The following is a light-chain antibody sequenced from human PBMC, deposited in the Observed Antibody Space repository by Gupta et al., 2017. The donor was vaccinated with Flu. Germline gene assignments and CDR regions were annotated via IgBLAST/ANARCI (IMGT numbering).Light chain of an antibody. V-gene: IGKV1-39*01. CDR3: QQTDNNPQGI. CDR1: QSISNY. CDR2: AAS. J-gene: IGKJ2*02. Sequence: DIQMTQSPSSLSASVGDRVTITCRASQSISNYLNWYKQKPGKAPKLLIHAASSWQSGVPSRFSGSGYGTELTLTISSRQQEDFASYYCQQTDNNPQGIFGQGTKMDIK.